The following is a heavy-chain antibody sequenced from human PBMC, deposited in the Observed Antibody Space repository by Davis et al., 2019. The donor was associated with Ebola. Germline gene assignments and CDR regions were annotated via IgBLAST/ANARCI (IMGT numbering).Heavy chain of an antibody. D-gene: IGHD3-10*01. CDR2: SGTAGDT. CDR3: ARGGLGFYYGADV. CDR1: GFTFSSYD. Sequence: GESLKISCAASGFTFSSYDMHWVRQATGKGLEWVSLSGTAGDTYYANSVKGRFTISRENAKNSLYLQMNSLRAGDTAVYYCARGGLGFYYGADVWGKGTTVTVSS. J-gene: IGHJ6*04. V-gene: IGHV3-13*01.